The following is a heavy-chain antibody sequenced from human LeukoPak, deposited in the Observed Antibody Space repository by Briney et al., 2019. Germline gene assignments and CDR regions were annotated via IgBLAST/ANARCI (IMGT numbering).Heavy chain of an antibody. D-gene: IGHD3-22*01. J-gene: IGHJ5*02. CDR2: INHSGST. CDR1: GGSFSGYY. Sequence: SETLSLTCAVYGGSFSGYYWSWIRQPPGKGLEWIGEINHSGSTNYNPSLKGRVTISVDTSKNQFSLKLSSVTAADTAVYYCAREWSYYDSSGYYPPWGQGTLVTVSS. V-gene: IGHV4-34*01. CDR3: AREWSYYDSSGYYPP.